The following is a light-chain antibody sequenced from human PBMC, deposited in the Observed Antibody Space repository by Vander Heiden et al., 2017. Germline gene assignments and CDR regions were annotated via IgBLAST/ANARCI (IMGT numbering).Light chain of an antibody. J-gene: IGKJ1*01. CDR2: ATY. Sequence: EVVLTQSPGTLPLLPGERATLSCRTSQSVSSSYLAWYQHKPGQAPRLLIFATYSRATGIPDRFSGSGSGTDFTLTISRLEPEDSALYFCHQYGSAPRTFGQGTKVEI. V-gene: IGKV3-20*01. CDR3: HQYGSAPRT. CDR1: QSVSSSY.